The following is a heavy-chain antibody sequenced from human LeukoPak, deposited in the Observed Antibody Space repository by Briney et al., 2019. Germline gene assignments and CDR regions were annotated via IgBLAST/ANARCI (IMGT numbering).Heavy chain of an antibody. D-gene: IGHD6-6*01. J-gene: IGHJ4*02. CDR1: GGSISSSSYY. CDR3: ARDPVPN. Sequence: TLSLTCTVSGGSISSSSYYWSWIRQPPGKGLEWIGYIYHSGSTYYNPSLKSRVTISVDRSKNQFSLKLSSVTAADTAVYYCARDPVPNWGQGTLVTVSS. CDR2: IYHSGST. V-gene: IGHV4-30-2*01.